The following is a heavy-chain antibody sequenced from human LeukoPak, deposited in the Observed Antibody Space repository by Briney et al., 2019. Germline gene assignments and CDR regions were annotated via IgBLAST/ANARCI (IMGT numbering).Heavy chain of an antibody. CDR1: EFTFSSHG. J-gene: IGHJ1*01. D-gene: IGHD3-16*01. V-gene: IGHV3-23*01. CDR3: AKDDAWGRYKD. Sequence: GGSLRLACAASEFTFSSHGMNWVRQAPEKGLEWVSGISPSGGITYYTDSVRGRFTISRDNSKNTVSLQMNSLRGEDTAVYYCAKDDAWGRYKDWGQGTLVTVSS. CDR2: ISPSGGIT.